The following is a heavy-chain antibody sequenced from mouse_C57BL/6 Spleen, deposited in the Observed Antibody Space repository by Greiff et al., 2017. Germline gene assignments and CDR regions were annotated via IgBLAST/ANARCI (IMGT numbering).Heavy chain of an antibody. CDR3: ARGRGV. J-gene: IGHJ3*01. Sequence: EVQLVESGPGLVKPSQSLSLTCSVTGYSITSGYYWNWIRQFPGNKLEWMGYRSYDGSNNYNPSLKNLISITRGTAKNQFCLKLNSVTTEDTATYYCARGRGVWGQGTLGTVSA. CDR2: RSYDGSN. CDR1: GYSITSGYY. V-gene: IGHV3-6*01.